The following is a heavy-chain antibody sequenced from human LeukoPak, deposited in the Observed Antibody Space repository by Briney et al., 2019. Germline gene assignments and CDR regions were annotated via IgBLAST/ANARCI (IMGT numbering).Heavy chain of an antibody. J-gene: IGHJ4*02. Sequence: PSETLSLTCTVSGYSISSGYYWGWIRKPPGKGLEWIGYIYYSGSTNYNPSLKSRVTISVDTSKNQFSLKLSSVTAADTAVYYCARGGGSYENTYYFDYWGQGTLVTVSS. CDR3: ARGGGSYENTYYFDY. D-gene: IGHD1-26*01. CDR2: IYYSGST. V-gene: IGHV4-38-2*02. CDR1: GYSISSGYY.